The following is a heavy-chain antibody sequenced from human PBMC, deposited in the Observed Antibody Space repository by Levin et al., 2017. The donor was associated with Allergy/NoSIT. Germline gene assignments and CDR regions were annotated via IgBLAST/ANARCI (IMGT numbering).Heavy chain of an antibody. J-gene: IGHJ6*02. D-gene: IGHD1-26*01. CDR2: ISYDGSNK. V-gene: IGHV3-30*04. CDR1: GFTFSSYA. Sequence: GESLKISCAASGFTFSSYAMHWVRQAPGKGLEWVAVISYDGSNKYYADSVKGRFTISRDNSKNTLYLQMNSLRAEDTAVYYCARDLPESVGATHYYYYYGMDGWGQGTTVTVSS. CDR3: ARDLPESVGATHYYYYYGMDG.